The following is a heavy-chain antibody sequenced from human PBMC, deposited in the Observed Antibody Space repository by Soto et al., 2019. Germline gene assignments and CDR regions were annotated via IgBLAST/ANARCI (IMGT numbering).Heavy chain of an antibody. Sequence: PGGSLRLSCAASGFTFSSYGMHWVRQAPGKGLEWVAVIWYDGSNKYYADSVKGRFTISRDNSKNTLYLQMNSLRAEDTAVYYCARGLVLTFADYWGQGTLVTVSS. V-gene: IGHV3-33*01. CDR2: IWYDGSNK. D-gene: IGHD3-16*01. CDR3: ARGLVLTFADY. J-gene: IGHJ4*02. CDR1: GFTFSSYG.